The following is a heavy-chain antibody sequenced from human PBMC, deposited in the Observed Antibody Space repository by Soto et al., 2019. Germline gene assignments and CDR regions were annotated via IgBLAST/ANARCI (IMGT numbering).Heavy chain of an antibody. CDR3: ASCGSRSTCFT. J-gene: IGHJ4*02. Sequence: ASVKLSCKASGYTFTSHGISWVLQAPGQGIEWMGLISAYNGNTNYAQKLQGRVTMTTDTSTSTAYMELRSLRSDDTAVYYCASCGSRSTCFTWGQGPLVTVSS. V-gene: IGHV1-18*01. CDR1: GYTFTSHG. CDR2: ISAYNGNT. D-gene: IGHD2-2*01.